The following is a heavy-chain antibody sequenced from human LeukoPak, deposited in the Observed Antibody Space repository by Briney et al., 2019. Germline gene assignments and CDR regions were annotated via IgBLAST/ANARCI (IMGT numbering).Heavy chain of an antibody. CDR3: ARDVRGLIPSGKSYYFDY. Sequence: ASVKVSCKASGYTFTSYGISWVRQAPGQGLEWMGWISAYNGNTNYAQKLQGRVTMTTDTSTSTAYMELRSLRSDDTAVYYCARDVRGLIPSGKSYYFDYWGQGTLVTVSS. CDR2: ISAYNGNT. V-gene: IGHV1-18*01. D-gene: IGHD3-10*02. CDR1: GYTFTSYG. J-gene: IGHJ4*02.